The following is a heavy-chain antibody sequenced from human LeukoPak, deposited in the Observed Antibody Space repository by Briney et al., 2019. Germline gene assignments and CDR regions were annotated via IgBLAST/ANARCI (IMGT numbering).Heavy chain of an antibody. CDR1: GYRFTSYW. V-gene: IGHV5-51*01. J-gene: IGHJ4*02. CDR3: ARVGRLAAVAGDS. CDR2: IYPRDSET. Sequence: GDSLKISCEVSGYRFTSYWIAWVRHMPGKGLEWMGVIYPRDSETRCSPSLQGQITISADRSINTVYLQWSSLKASDTGIYYCARVGRLAAVAGDSWGQGTMVT. D-gene: IGHD6-19*01.